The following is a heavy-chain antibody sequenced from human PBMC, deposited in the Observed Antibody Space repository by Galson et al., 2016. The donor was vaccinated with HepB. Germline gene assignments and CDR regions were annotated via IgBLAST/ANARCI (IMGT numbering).Heavy chain of an antibody. CDR1: GGTFSSYI. CDR2: IIPIFGTA. D-gene: IGHD3-10*01. J-gene: IGHJ4*02. Sequence: SVKVSCKASGGTFSSYIITWVRQAPGQGLEWMGGIIPIFGTANYAQKFQGRVTITADESTTTAYMELSSLRSEDTAVYYCARDMYYYGSGSSGAFDYWGQGTLVTVSS. CDR3: ARDMYYYGSGSSGAFDY. V-gene: IGHV1-69*13.